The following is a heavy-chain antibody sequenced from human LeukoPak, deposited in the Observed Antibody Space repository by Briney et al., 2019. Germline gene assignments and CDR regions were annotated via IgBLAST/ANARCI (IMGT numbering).Heavy chain of an antibody. V-gene: IGHV3-66*01. Sequence: GGSLRLSCAASGFTVSNNYMSWVRQAPGKGLDWVSVLYSGGSTYYADSVKGRFTISRDNSKNTLYLQRNSLRAEDTAVYHCARTLYFGDLFYDYWGQGTLVTVSP. D-gene: IGHD3-10*01. J-gene: IGHJ4*02. CDR2: LYSGGST. CDR3: ARTLYFGDLFYDY. CDR1: GFTVSNNY.